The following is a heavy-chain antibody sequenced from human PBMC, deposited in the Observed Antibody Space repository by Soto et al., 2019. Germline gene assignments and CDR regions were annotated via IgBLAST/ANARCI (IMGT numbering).Heavy chain of an antibody. V-gene: IGHV3-66*01. CDR3: ARDRSSTELDY. Sequence: EVQLVESGGGLVQPGGSLRLSCAASGFTVSSNYMSWVRQAPGKGVEWVSVIYSGGSTYYADSVKGRFTISRDNSKNTLYLQMNSLRAEDTAVYYCARDRSSTELDYWGQGTLVTVAS. CDR2: IYSGGST. J-gene: IGHJ4*02. CDR1: GFTVSSNY. D-gene: IGHD6-13*01.